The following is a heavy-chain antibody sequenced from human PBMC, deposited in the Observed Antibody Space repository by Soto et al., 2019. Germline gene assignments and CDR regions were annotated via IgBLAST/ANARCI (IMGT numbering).Heavy chain of an antibody. D-gene: IGHD6-19*01. V-gene: IGHV3-73*01. J-gene: IGHJ3*02. CDR3: TGRQSSGWYSPLLAFDI. CDR2: IRSEANSYAT. CDR1: GFTFSGSA. Sequence: PGGSLRLSCAASGFTFSGSAMHWVRQASGKGLEWVGRIRSEANSYATAYAASVKGRFTISRDDSKNTEYLQMNSLKTEDTAVYYCTGRQSSGWYSPLLAFDIWGQGKMVTVSS.